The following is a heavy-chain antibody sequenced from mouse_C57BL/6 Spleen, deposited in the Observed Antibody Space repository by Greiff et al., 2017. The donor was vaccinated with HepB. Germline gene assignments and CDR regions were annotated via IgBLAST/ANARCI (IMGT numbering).Heavy chain of an antibody. Sequence: DVMLVESGGGLVKPGGSLKLSCAASGFTFSSYAMSWVRQTPEKRLEWVATISDGGSYTYYPDNVKGRFTISRDNAKNNLYLQMSHLKSEDTAMYYCARERSTMVTYWYFDVWGTGTTVTVSS. D-gene: IGHD2-2*01. V-gene: IGHV5-4*01. J-gene: IGHJ1*03. CDR1: GFTFSSYA. CDR3: ARERSTMVTYWYFDV. CDR2: ISDGGSYT.